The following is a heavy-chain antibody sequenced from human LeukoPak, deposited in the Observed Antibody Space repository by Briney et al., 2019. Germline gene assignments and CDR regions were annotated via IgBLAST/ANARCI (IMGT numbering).Heavy chain of an antibody. CDR3: AKGVLPPELWFGELSGSRSDAFDI. Sequence: PGGSLRLSCAASGFTFSSYGMHWVRQAPGKGLEWVAVISYDGSNKYYADSVKGRFTISRDNSKNTLYLQMNSLRAEDTAVYYCAKGVLPPELWFGELSGSRSDAFDIWGQGTMVTVSS. CDR1: GFTFSSYG. V-gene: IGHV3-30*18. D-gene: IGHD3-10*01. J-gene: IGHJ3*02. CDR2: ISYDGSNK.